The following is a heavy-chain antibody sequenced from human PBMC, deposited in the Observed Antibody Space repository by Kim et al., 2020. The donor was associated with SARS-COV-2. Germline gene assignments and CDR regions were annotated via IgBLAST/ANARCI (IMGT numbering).Heavy chain of an antibody. CDR1: GGSISSSSHY. V-gene: IGHV4-39*01. CDR2: MYYSGST. J-gene: IGHJ3*01. CDR3: ARQTTVTSRNFDV. Sequence: SETLSLTCTVSGGSISSSSHYWGWIRQPPGKGLEWIGSMYYSGSTYYNPSLRSRVTVSVDTSKNQFSLKLSSVTAADTAVYYCARQTTVTSRNFDVWGQGTMVTVSS. D-gene: IGHD4-4*01.